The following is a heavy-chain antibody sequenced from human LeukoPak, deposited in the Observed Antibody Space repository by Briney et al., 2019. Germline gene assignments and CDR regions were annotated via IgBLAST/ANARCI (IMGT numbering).Heavy chain of an antibody. J-gene: IGHJ4*02. CDR3: VRDEGLTGYPDY. CDR1: GGSITNYY. CDR2: FYSRGTT. Sequence: SETLSLTCSVSGGSITNYYWSWIRQPAGKGLEWIGRFYSRGTTYYNPLLRGRVSLSGDESKNQLSLKMSSVTAADTAVYYCVRDEGLTGYPDYWGQGTLVTVSS. V-gene: IGHV4-4*07. D-gene: IGHD3-9*01.